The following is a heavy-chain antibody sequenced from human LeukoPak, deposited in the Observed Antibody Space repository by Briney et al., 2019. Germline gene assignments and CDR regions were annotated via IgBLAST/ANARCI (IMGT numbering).Heavy chain of an antibody. Sequence: PGGSLRLSCAASGFTFSSYSMNWVRQAPGKGLEWVSSTNNRGNDDYYADSVKGRFTISRDNAKNSLYLQMNSLRAEDTAVYYCARDGWVGDQVGWFDPWGQGTLVTVSS. CDR2: TNNRGNDD. CDR1: GFTFSSYS. J-gene: IGHJ5*02. CDR3: ARDGWVGDQVGWFDP. D-gene: IGHD3-10*01. V-gene: IGHV3-21*01.